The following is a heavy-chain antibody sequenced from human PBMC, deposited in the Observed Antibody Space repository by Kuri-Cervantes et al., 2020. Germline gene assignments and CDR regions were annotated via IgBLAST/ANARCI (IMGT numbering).Heavy chain of an antibody. J-gene: IGHJ6*02. CDR3: ARMYYDILTGYYSGYYGMDV. CDR1: GYTFTSYA. CDR2: MNPNSGNT. Sequence: ASVKVSCKASGYTFTSYAMHWVRQAPGQRLEWMGWMNPNSGNTGYAQKFQGRVTMTRNTSISTAYMELSSLRSEDTAVYYCARMYYDILTGYYSGYYGMDVWGQGTTVTVSS. D-gene: IGHD3-9*01. V-gene: IGHV1-8*02.